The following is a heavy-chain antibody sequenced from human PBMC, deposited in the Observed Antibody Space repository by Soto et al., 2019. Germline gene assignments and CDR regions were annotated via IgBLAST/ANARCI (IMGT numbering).Heavy chain of an antibody. Sequence: SETLSLTCTVSGGSISSGDYYWSWVRQHPGKGLEWIGYRSYSGSTYYNPSLKSRVTIVVDTSRNQFSLRLSSVTAADTAVYYCAREGGLAYCGGDCLYNWFDPWGQGTLVTVS. J-gene: IGHJ5*02. CDR2: RSYSGST. V-gene: IGHV4-31*03. CDR3: AREGGLAYCGGDCLYNWFDP. CDR1: GGSISSGDYY. D-gene: IGHD2-21*02.